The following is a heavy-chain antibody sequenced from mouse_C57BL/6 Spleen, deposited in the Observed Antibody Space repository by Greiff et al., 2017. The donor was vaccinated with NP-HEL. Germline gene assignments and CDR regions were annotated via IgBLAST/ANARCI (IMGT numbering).Heavy chain of an antibody. V-gene: IGHV14-4*01. J-gene: IGHJ2*01. CDR1: GFNIKDDY. CDR2: IDPENGDT. CDR3: TTATVVAIDY. D-gene: IGHD1-1*01. Sequence: EVKVVESGAELVRPGASVKLSCTASGFNIKDDYMHWVKQRPEQGLEWIGWIDPENGDTEYASKFQGKAPITADTSSNTAYLQLSSLTSEDTAVYYCTTATVVAIDYWGQGTTLTVSS.